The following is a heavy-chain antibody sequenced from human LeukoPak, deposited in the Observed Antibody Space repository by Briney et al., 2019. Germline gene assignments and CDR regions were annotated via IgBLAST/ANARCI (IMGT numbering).Heavy chain of an antibody. Sequence: GASVKVSCKASGYTFTSYYMHWVRQAPGQGLEWMGIINPSGGSTSYTQKFQGRVTMTRDTSANTVYMELSSLRSEDTAVYYCARATLYNYYCDFWGQGTLVTVSS. CDR1: GYTFTSYY. CDR2: INPSGGST. CDR3: ARATLYNYYCDF. J-gene: IGHJ4*02. V-gene: IGHV1-46*01. D-gene: IGHD1-1*01.